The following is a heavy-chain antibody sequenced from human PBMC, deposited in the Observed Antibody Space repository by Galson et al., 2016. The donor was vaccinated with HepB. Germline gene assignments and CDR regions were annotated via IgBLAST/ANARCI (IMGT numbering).Heavy chain of an antibody. CDR1: GXXFSXXX. J-gene: IGHJ4*02. D-gene: IGHD2-15*01. CDR2: IIENGGDT. CDR3: AKDYRYGDSCCHFDS. V-gene: IGHV3-23*01. Sequence: SLRLSCAASGXXFSXXXMSXXRQAXGKGLEXVSGIIENGGDTYYADSVKGRFTISRDNSKNTLYLQMNSLRAEDTAVYYCAKDYRYGDSCCHFDSWGQGTLLTVSS.